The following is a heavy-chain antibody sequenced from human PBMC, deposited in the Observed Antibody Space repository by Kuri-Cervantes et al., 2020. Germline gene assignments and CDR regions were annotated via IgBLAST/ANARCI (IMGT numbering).Heavy chain of an antibody. Sequence: SVKVSCKASGGTLKNFVISWVRQAPGQGLEWMGKITPIFGTTNYAQKFHDRVTISTDESTTTAYMELSNLRFDDTAVYYCARETVVPAANYYYYYMDVWGKGTTVTVSS. CDR2: ITPIFGTT. V-gene: IGHV1-69*05. CDR1: GGTLKNFV. CDR3: ARETVVPAANYYYYYMDV. D-gene: IGHD2-2*01. J-gene: IGHJ6*03.